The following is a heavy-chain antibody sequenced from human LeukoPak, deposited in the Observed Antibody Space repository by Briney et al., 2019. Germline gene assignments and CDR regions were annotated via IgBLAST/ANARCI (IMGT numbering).Heavy chain of an antibody. CDR2: ISAYNGNT. V-gene: IGHV1-18*04. J-gene: IGHJ4*02. CDR1: GYTFTSYG. Sequence: ASVKVSCKASGYTFTSYGISWVRHAPGQGLEWMGWISAYNGNTNYAQKLQGRVTMTTDTSTSTAYMELRSLRSDDTAVYYCARVGIQLWLGPTFDYWGQGTLVTVSS. D-gene: IGHD5-18*01. CDR3: ARVGIQLWLGPTFDY.